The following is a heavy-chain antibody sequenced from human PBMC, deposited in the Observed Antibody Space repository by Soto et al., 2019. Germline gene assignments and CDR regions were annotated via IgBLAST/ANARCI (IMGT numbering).Heavy chain of an antibody. J-gene: IGHJ4*02. CDR1: AFSLRSFW. CDR2: IDPEGSGK. Sequence: EAQLVQSGGGLVQPGGSLRLSCEASAFSLRSFWMNWVRQSPRKGLEWVSNIDPEGSGKVYVDSVKGRVTVSRDNTQNSVYLQMDSLRAEDTAVYYCAGWGPNVCYWGQGSLVTVSS. CDR3: AGWGPNVCY. D-gene: IGHD3-16*01. V-gene: IGHV3-7*01.